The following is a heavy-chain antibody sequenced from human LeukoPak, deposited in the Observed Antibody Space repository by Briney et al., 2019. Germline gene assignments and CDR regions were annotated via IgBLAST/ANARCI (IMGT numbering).Heavy chain of an antibody. D-gene: IGHD2-15*01. CDR2: ISGSGGST. Sequence: GGSLRLSCAASGFTFSSYAMSWVRQAPGKGLEWVSAISGSGGSTYYADSVKGRFTISRDNAKNSLYLQMNSLRAEDTAVYYCARDRGIVVVVGAFDIWGQGTMVTVSS. V-gene: IGHV3-23*01. J-gene: IGHJ3*02. CDR3: ARDRGIVVVVGAFDI. CDR1: GFTFSSYA.